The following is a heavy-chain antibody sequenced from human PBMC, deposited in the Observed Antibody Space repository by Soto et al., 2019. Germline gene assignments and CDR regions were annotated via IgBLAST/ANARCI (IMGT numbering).Heavy chain of an antibody. V-gene: IGHV3-30*03. Sequence: QVQLVESGGGVVQPGRSLRLSCAVSGLTVSTYGMHWVRQAPGKGLEWVAVISRDGGTKYYADSVKGRFTISRDNSRNPLFLEMNSLRSDDMAVYYCTGGVASGYWGQGTLVTVSS. D-gene: IGHD2-8*02. J-gene: IGHJ4*02. CDR2: ISRDGGTK. CDR3: TGGVASGY. CDR1: GLTVSTYG.